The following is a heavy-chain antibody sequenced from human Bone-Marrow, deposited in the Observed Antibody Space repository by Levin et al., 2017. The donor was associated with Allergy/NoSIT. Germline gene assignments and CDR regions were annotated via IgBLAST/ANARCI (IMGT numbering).Heavy chain of an antibody. J-gene: IGHJ3*02. CDR1: GGSITTYY. D-gene: IGHD3-22*01. CDR2: IYHSGYT. CDR3: ARLEYDSSGYWSDAFDI. Sequence: SETLSLTCTVSGGSITTYYWSWIRRPPGKGLEWIGYIYHSGYTNYNPSLRSRVTLSADTSKNHFSLKLRSVTAADTAVYYCARLEYDSSGYWSDAFDIWGQGTMVTVSS. V-gene: IGHV4-59*01.